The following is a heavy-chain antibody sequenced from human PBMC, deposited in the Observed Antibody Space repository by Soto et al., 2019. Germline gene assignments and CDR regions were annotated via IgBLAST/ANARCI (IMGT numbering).Heavy chain of an antibody. CDR3: ARGKGVLRYFDWLPRAFDY. CDR2: INHSGST. CDR1: GGSFSCYY. V-gene: IGHV4-34*01. J-gene: IGHJ4*02. Sequence: SETLSLTCAVYGGSFSCYYWSWIRQPPGKGLEWIGEINHSGSTNYNPSLKSRVTISVDTSKNQFSLKLSSVTAADTAVYYCARGKGVLRYFDWLPRAFDYWGQGTLVTVSS. D-gene: IGHD3-9*01.